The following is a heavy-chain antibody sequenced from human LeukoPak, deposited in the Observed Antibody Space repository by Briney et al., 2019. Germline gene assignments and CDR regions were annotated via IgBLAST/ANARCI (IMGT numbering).Heavy chain of an antibody. D-gene: IGHD6-13*01. J-gene: IGHJ4*02. Sequence: GAPLQISCKGAGCIFTSYWIGWGRQLPGKGLEGMGIIYPGESDTRYSPSFQGQVTISADKSISTAYLQWSSLKASDTAMYYCLIAAAGAFDYWGQGTLVTVSS. CDR2: IYPGESDT. V-gene: IGHV5-51*01. CDR3: LIAAAGAFDY. CDR1: GCIFTSYW.